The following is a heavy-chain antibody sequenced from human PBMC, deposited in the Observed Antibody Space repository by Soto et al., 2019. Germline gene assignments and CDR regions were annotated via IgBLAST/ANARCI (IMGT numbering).Heavy chain of an antibody. Sequence: GGSLRLSCAASGFTFSSYAMSWVRQAPGKGLEWVSAISGSGGSTYYADSVKGRFTISRDNSKNTLYLQMNSLRAEDTAVYYCAKERYSGYDNNAFDSWGQGTRVNVAS. V-gene: IGHV3-23*01. CDR2: ISGSGGST. CDR3: AKERYSGYDNNAFDS. CDR1: GFTFSSYA. D-gene: IGHD5-12*01. J-gene: IGHJ3*02.